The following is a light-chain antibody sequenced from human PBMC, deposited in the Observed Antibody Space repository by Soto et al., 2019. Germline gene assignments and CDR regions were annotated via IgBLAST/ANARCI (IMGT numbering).Light chain of an antibody. CDR2: WAF. CDR1: QSVLYSSNNKNY. CDR3: RQYYSTPRT. J-gene: IGKJ1*01. V-gene: IGKV4-1*01. Sequence: DIVMTQSPDSLAVSLGERATINCRSSQSVLYSSNNKNYLAWYQQKPGQPPKLLIYWAFTRESGVPDRFSGSGSGTDFTLTISSLQAEDVAVYYCRQYYSTPRTFGQGTKVDIK.